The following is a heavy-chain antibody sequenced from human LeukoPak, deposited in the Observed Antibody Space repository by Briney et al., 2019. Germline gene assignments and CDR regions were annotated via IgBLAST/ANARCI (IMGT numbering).Heavy chain of an antibody. CDR3: ARPYCSSTSCYDWNDY. Sequence: SETLSLTCAVYGGSFSGYYWSWIRQPPGKGLEWIGEINHSGSTNYNPSLKSRVTISVDTSKNQFSLKLNSVTAADTAVYYCARPYCSSTSCYDWNDYWGQGTLVTVSS. CDR1: GGSFSGYY. CDR2: INHSGST. V-gene: IGHV4-34*01. J-gene: IGHJ4*02. D-gene: IGHD2-2*01.